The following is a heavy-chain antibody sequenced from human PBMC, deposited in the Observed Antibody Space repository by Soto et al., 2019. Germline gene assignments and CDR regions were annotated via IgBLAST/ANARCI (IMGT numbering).Heavy chain of an antibody. CDR2: VIPILGTA. Sequence: QVQLVQSGAEVKKPGSSVKVSCTASGGSLRNSVISWVRQAPAQRLEWMGGVIPILGTANYAQKFQGRVTMTADEATSTAYMDLSSLSPDDTAVYYWARLGHPGHWGPGTLVIVSS. CDR3: ARLGHPGH. J-gene: IGHJ4*02. V-gene: IGHV1-69*01. CDR1: GGSLRNSV.